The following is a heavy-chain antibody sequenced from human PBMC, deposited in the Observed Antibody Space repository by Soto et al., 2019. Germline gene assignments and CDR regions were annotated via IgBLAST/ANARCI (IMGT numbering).Heavy chain of an antibody. Sequence: PSETLSLTCAVSGVSISGYFWSWIRQPPGKALEWIAYIYDGGTINYNPSLKSRVTISLDTSNNQFSLTMNSVTASDTAVYYCAKGQRLQAAFDIWGQGTMVTVSS. CDR2: IYDGGTI. CDR1: GVSISGYF. V-gene: IGHV4-59*08. CDR3: AKGQRLQAAFDI. J-gene: IGHJ3*02. D-gene: IGHD6-25*01.